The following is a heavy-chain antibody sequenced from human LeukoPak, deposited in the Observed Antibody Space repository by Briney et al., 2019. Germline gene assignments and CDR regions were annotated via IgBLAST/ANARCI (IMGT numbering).Heavy chain of an antibody. V-gene: IGHV5-51*01. CDR2: IYPGDSDT. D-gene: IGHD1-1*01. CDR1: GYSFTDYW. Sequence: GESLKISCKGSGYSFTDYWIGWVRQMPGKGLEWMGIIYPGDSDTRYSPSFQGQVTISVDKSISTAYLQWSSLQASDAAMYYCARQRLERPERNYFDYWGRGTLVTVSS. J-gene: IGHJ4*02. CDR3: ARQRLERPERNYFDY.